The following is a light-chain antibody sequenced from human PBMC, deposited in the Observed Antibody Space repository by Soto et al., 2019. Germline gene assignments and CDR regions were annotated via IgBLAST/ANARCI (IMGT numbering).Light chain of an antibody. V-gene: IGKV3-20*01. CDR3: HQYSSSLIT. CDR1: QTISSNY. Sequence: QSPGTLSLSPGERAILSCRASQTISSNYLAWYQQKPGQAPRLLIYGASGRATGIPDRFSGSGSGTDFTLTISRLEPEDFAVYYCHQYSSSLITCGQGTRLEIK. J-gene: IGKJ5*01. CDR2: GAS.